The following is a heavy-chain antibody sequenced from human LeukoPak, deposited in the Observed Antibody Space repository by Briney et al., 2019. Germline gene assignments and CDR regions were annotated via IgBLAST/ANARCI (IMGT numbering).Heavy chain of an antibody. J-gene: IGHJ5*02. V-gene: IGHV3-30*03. Sequence: PGRSLRLSCAASGFTFSSYGMHWVRQAPGKGLEWVAVISYDGSNKYYADSVKGRFTISRDNSKNTLYLQMNSLRAGDTAVYYCARGRTAMVRGVIFNWFDPWGQGTLVTVSS. CDR1: GFTFSSYG. CDR2: ISYDGSNK. D-gene: IGHD3-10*01. CDR3: ARGRTAMVRGVIFNWFDP.